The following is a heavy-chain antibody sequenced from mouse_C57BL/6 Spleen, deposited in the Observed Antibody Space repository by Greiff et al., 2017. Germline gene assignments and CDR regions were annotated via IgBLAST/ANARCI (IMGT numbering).Heavy chain of an antibody. Sequence: QVQLQQPGAELVRPGSSVKLSCKASGYTFTSYWMAWVKQRPGQGLEWIGNIYPSDSETHYNQKFKDKATLTVDKSSSTAYMQLSSLTSEDSAVYYCARGYGSSHWYFGVWGTGTTVTVSS. D-gene: IGHD1-1*01. CDR3: ARGYGSSHWYFGV. J-gene: IGHJ1*03. V-gene: IGHV1-61*01. CDR2: IYPSDSET. CDR1: GYTFTSYW.